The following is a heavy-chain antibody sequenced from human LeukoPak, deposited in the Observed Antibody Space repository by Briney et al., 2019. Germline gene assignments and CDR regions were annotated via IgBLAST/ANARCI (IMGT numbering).Heavy chain of an antibody. CDR1: GGSISSSNW. J-gene: IGHJ4*02. D-gene: IGHD6-13*01. CDR2: IYHSGCT. CDR3: ASLIVYSSSWYLDY. Sequence: SETLSLTCAVSGGSISSSNWWSWIRQPPGKGLEWIGEIYHSGCTNYNPSLKSRVTISVDKSKNQFSLKLSSVTAADTAVYYCASLIVYSSSWYLDYWGQGTLVTVSS. V-gene: IGHV4-4*02.